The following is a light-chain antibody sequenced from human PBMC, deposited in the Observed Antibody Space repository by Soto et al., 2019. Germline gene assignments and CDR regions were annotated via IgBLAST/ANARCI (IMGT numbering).Light chain of an antibody. J-gene: IGKJ1*01. V-gene: IGKV3-15*01. CDR3: QQYNNWPPWT. Sequence: EIVMTQSPATLSVSPGERATLSCRASQSVSSNLAWYQQKPGQAPRRLIYGASTRGTCIPARFSGSGSGTEFTLTISSLQAEDFAVYYCQQYNNWPPWTFGQGTKVDI. CDR1: QSVSSN. CDR2: GAS.